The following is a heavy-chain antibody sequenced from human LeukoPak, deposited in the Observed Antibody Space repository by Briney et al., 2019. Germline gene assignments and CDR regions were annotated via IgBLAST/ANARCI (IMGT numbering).Heavy chain of an antibody. Sequence: GGSLRLSCAVSGITLSNYGMTWVRQAPGKGLEWVAGISGSGGTTRYADSVKGRFTISRDNPKNTLYLQMNSLRAEDTAVYFCAKRGVVIRVILVGFHKEAYYFDSWGQGALVTVSS. CDR1: GITLSNYG. CDR2: ISGSGGTT. D-gene: IGHD3-22*01. CDR3: AKRGVVIRVILVGFHKEAYYFDS. J-gene: IGHJ4*02. V-gene: IGHV3-23*01.